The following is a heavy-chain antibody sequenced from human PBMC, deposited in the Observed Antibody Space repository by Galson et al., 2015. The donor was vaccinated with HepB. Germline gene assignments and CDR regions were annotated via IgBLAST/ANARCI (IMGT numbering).Heavy chain of an antibody. CDR3: ARDAVYSGYPFDY. CDR1: GFTFSSYS. V-gene: IGHV3-21*01. J-gene: IGHJ4*02. CDR2: ISSSSSYI. Sequence: SLRLSCAASGFTFSSYSMNWVRQAPGKGLEWVSSISSSSSYIYYADSVKGRFTISRDNAKNSLYLQMNSLRAEDTAVYYCARDAVYSGYPFDYWGQGTLVTVSS. D-gene: IGHD5-12*01.